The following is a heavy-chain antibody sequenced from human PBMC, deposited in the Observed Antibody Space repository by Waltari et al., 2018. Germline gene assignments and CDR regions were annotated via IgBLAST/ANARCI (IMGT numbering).Heavy chain of an antibody. CDR3: VREGVSAKTLDY. CDR1: GGSISGYY. CDR2: MYYSGSS. V-gene: IGHV4-59*01. Sequence: QVQLQESGPGLVKPSATLSLTCTVSGGSISGYYWSWIRQSPGKGLEWIGYMYYSGSSDYNPSLKSRVTISGDTSKNQVSLRLTSVTAADTAVYYCVREGVSAKTLDYWGQGTLVTVSS. J-gene: IGHJ4*02. D-gene: IGHD3-10*01.